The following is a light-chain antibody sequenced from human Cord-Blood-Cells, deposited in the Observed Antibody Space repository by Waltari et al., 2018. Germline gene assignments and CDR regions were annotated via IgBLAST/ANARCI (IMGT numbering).Light chain of an antibody. J-gene: IGKJ1*01. V-gene: IGKV4-1*01. Sequence: DIVMTQSPDSLAVSLGERATINCNSSQSVLYISNNKHYLAWYQQKPGQPPKLLIYWASTRESGVPDRFSGSGSGTDFTLTISSLQAEDVAVYYCQQYYSTPWTFGQGTKVEIK. CDR3: QQYYSTPWT. CDR1: QSVLYISNNKHY. CDR2: WAS.